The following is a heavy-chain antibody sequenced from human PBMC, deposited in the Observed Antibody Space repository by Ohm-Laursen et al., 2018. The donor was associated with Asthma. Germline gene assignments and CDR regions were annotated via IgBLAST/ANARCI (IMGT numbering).Heavy chain of an antibody. Sequence: SVKVSCKASGYTFTGYYMHWVRQAPGQGLEWMGWINPNSGGTNYAQKFQGWVTMTRDTSISTAYMELSRLRSDDTAVYYCARTPTTVTRGGASDAFDIWGQGTMVTVSS. CDR3: ARTPTTVTRGGASDAFDI. V-gene: IGHV1-2*04. CDR2: INPNSGGT. J-gene: IGHJ3*02. D-gene: IGHD4-17*01. CDR1: GYTFTGYY.